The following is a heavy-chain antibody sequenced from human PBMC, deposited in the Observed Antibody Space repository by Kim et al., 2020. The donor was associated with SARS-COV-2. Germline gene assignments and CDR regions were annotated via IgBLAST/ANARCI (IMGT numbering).Heavy chain of an antibody. CDR2: INADRSVI. V-gene: IGHV3-74*01. CDR3: ARGSGSYGFDS. CDR1: GFTFSDHW. D-gene: IGHD1-26*01. Sequence: GESLKISCAASGFTFSDHWMHWVRQAPGKGPVWVSRINADRSVIEYAASVKGRFTISRDNAKSTLDLQMNSLRPEDTAVYYCARGSGSYGFDSWGQG. J-gene: IGHJ4*02.